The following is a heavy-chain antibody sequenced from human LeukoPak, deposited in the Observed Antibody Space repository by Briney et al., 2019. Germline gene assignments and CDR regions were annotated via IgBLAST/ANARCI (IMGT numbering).Heavy chain of an antibody. Sequence: GGSLRLSCAASGFTFSSYWMSWVRKAPGKGLEWVANIKQDGSEKYYVDSVKGRFTISRDNAKNSLYLQMNSLRAEDTAVYYCARDCSSTSCYGLDFEGYYYGMDAWGQGTTVTVSS. CDR2: IKQDGSEK. CDR3: ARDCSSTSCYGLDFEGYYYGMDA. D-gene: IGHD2-2*01. CDR1: GFTFSSYW. J-gene: IGHJ6*02. V-gene: IGHV3-7*03.